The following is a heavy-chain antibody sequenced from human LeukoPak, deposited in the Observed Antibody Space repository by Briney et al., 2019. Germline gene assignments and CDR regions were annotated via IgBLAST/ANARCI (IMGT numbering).Heavy chain of an antibody. J-gene: IGHJ4*02. D-gene: IGHD3-9*01. Sequence: GGSLRLSCAASGFTFSSYAMSWVRQAPGKGLEWVSAISGSGGSTYYADSVKGRFTISRDNSKNTLYLQMNSLRAEDTAVYYCAKAFEDYDILTGYDYWGQGTLVTVSS. V-gene: IGHV3-23*01. CDR1: GFTFSSYA. CDR2: ISGSGGST. CDR3: AKAFEDYDILTGYDY.